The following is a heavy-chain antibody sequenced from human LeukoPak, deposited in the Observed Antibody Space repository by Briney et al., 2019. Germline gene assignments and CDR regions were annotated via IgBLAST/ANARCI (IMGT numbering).Heavy chain of an antibody. Sequence: GGSLRLSCAASGFTFSSYGMHWVRQAPGKGLEWVAFIRYDGSNKYYADSVKGRFTISRDNSKNTLYLQMNSLRAEDTAVYYCAKELLTGFEEFSLDYWGQGTLVTVSS. V-gene: IGHV3-30*02. J-gene: IGHJ4*02. CDR1: GFTFSSYG. CDR3: AKELLTGFEEFSLDY. CDR2: IRYDGSNK. D-gene: IGHD3-10*01.